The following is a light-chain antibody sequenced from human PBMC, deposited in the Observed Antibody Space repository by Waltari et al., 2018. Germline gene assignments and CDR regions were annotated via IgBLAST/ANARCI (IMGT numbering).Light chain of an antibody. V-gene: IGKV3D-15*01. J-gene: IGKJ2*03. Sequence: EILMTQHPPPLSPSPRERATLSCSVSQSVSSSLAWYQQKPGQAPRLLIYGASSRATGIPDRCSGSGSGTDFTLTISSLEPEDVGVYYCLQRSNWPYSFGQGTKVEIK. CDR3: LQRSNWPYS. CDR1: QSVSSS. CDR2: GAS.